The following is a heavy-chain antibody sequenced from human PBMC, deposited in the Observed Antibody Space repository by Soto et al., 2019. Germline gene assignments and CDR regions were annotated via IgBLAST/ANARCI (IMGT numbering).Heavy chain of an antibody. CDR1: GGSVSGYA. D-gene: IGHD2-21*02. CDR2: IIPIFGTA. CDR3: PRAIEVTKFDY. V-gene: IGHV1-69*01. J-gene: IGHJ4*02. Sequence: SVKGAWKAAGGSVSGYASSCGLQATGQELDWMGGIIPIFGTANYAQKFQGRVTITADESTSTAYMELSSLRSEDMAVYYCPRAIEVTKFDYSGQAPLVT.